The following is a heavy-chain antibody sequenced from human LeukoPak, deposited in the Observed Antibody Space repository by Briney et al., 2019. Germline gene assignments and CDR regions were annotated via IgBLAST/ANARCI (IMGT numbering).Heavy chain of an antibody. CDR1: GGTISSSY. CDR3: ARGYFDSSGYSNPFDY. J-gene: IGHJ4*02. D-gene: IGHD3-22*01. Sequence: SETLSLTCSVSGGTISSSYWSWMRQPPGRGLEWIGYIHYSGTTKYNPSLQSRVTISVDTSKNQFSLNLRSVTAADTAVYYCARGYFDSSGYSNPFDYWGQGTLVTVSS. CDR2: IHYSGTT. V-gene: IGHV4-59*01.